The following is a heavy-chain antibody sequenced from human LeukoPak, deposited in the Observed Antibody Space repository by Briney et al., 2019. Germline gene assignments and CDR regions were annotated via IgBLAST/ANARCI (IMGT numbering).Heavy chain of an antibody. CDR3: ARGGINRFDP. V-gene: IGHV4-59*01. Sequence: PSETLSLTCTVSGGSISSYYWSWIRQPPGKGLEWIGYIYYSGSTDYNPSLKSRVTISVDTSKNQFFLKLSSVTAADTAAYYCARGGINRFDPWGQGTLVTVSS. CDR1: GGSISSYY. D-gene: IGHD3-10*01. J-gene: IGHJ5*02. CDR2: IYYSGST.